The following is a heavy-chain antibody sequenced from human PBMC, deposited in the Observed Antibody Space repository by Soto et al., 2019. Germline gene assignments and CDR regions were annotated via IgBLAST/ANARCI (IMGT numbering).Heavy chain of an antibody. CDR3: ARFVLRYFDSLSPNWFDP. Sequence: SETLSLTCSVSCGSISRYYRSCLRHPPGKGLEWIGYIYYSGSPNYNPSLKIRVTISVGTSKNQFSLNLSSVTAADTAVYYCARFVLRYFDSLSPNWFDPWGQGTLVTVS. J-gene: IGHJ5*02. D-gene: IGHD3-9*01. V-gene: IGHV4-59*01. CDR1: CGSISRYY. CDR2: IYYSGSP.